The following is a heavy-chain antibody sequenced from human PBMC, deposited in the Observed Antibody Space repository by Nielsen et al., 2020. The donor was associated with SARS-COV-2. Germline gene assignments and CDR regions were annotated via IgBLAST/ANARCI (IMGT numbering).Heavy chain of an antibody. J-gene: IGHJ4*02. D-gene: IGHD3-10*01. V-gene: IGHV3-53*01. CDR2: IYSGGST. CDR1: GFTVSSNY. CDR3: ARDRGWKLGIADY. Sequence: GGSLRLSCAASGFTVSSNYMSWVRQAPGKGLEWVSVIYSGGSTYYADSVKGRFTISRDNSKNTLYLQMNSLRAEDTAVYYCARDRGWKLGIADYWGQGTLVTVSS.